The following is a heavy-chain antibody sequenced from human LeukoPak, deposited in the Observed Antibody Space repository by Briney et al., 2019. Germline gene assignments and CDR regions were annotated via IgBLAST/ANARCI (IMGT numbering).Heavy chain of an antibody. D-gene: IGHD1/OR15-1a*01. CDR3: ARSAPVGQQWVYYFDY. Sequence: PGGSLRLSCAASGFTFSSHSMNWVRQAPGKGLEWVSYISGTLTDIYYADSVKGRLIISRDNAQNSLYLQMNSLRAEDTAVYYCARSAPVGQQWVYYFDYWGQGTLVTVSS. J-gene: IGHJ4*02. CDR1: GFTFSSHS. CDR2: ISGTLTDI. V-gene: IGHV3-48*01.